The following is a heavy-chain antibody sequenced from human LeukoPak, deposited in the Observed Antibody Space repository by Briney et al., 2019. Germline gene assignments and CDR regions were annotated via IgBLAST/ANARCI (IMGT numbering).Heavy chain of an antibody. Sequence: GGSLRLSCATSGFTFNNYGMHWVRQAPGKGLEWVAVIWYDGSNKYYADSVKGRFTVSRDNSKNTLYLQMNSLRGEDTAVYYCTRVNRGSWYDHWGQGTLVTVSS. V-gene: IGHV3-33*01. D-gene: IGHD2/OR15-2a*01. J-gene: IGHJ5*02. CDR1: GFTFNNYG. CDR3: TRVNRGSWYDH. CDR2: IWYDGSNK.